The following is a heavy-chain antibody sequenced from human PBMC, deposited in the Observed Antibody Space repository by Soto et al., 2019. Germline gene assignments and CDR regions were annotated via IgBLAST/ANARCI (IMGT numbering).Heavy chain of an antibody. CDR3: ARALSPFMILRSGFDP. CDR2: ISYVGSNK. Sequence: QVQLVESGGGVVQPGRSLRLSCAASGFTFSSYAMHWVRQAPGKGLEWVAVISYVGSNKYYADSVKGRFTISRDNSKNTLYLQMNSLRAEDTAVDYCARALSPFMILRSGFDPWGQGTLVTVSS. D-gene: IGHD3-16*01. J-gene: IGHJ5*02. V-gene: IGHV3-30-3*01. CDR1: GFTFSSYA.